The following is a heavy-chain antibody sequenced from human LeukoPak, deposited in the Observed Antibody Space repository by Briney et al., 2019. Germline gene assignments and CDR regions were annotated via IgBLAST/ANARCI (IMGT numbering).Heavy chain of an antibody. V-gene: IGHV3-53*01. CDR1: GFTVITNF. Sequence: GSLRLSCAASGFTVITNFMRWVRPAPGKGLEWVSVIYAGGDTYYADSVKGRFTISRDNSKNTLYLQMNSLRAEDTAVYYCARSGSGWFDFWGQGTLVTVSS. J-gene: IGHJ4*02. CDR2: IYAGGDT. CDR3: ARSGSGWFDF. D-gene: IGHD6-19*01.